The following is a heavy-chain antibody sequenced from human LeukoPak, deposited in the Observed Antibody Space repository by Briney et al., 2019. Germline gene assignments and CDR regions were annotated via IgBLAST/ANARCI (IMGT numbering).Heavy chain of an antibody. V-gene: IGHV1-2*02. CDR3: ARAKPYDNNGYSPELRY. Sequence: GASVKVSCKASGYTLTSYGISWLRQAPGQGFEWLGWSDPNSGATKYEHFQGRVTMTWDTSIDTAYMELTRLTSDDTAVYYCARAKPYDNNGYSPELRYWGQGTLVTVS. CDR1: GYTLTSYG. D-gene: IGHD3-22*01. J-gene: IGHJ4*02. CDR2: SDPNSGAT.